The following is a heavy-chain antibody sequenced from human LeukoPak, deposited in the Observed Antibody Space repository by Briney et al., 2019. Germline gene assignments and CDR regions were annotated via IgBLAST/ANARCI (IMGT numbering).Heavy chain of an antibody. D-gene: IGHD6-13*01. CDR2: ISWDGDST. CDR3: ARESSSSWFDP. J-gene: IGHJ5*02. Sequence: PGGSLRLSCAASGFTFDDYAMHWVRQAPGKGLECVSLISWDGDSTYYSDSVKGRFTISRDNSKNTLYLQMNSLRAEDTAVYYCARESSSSWFDPWGQGTLVTVSS. V-gene: IGHV3-43D*03. CDR1: GFTFDDYA.